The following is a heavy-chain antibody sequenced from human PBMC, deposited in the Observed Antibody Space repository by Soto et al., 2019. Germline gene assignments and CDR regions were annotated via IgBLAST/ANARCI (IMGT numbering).Heavy chain of an antibody. CDR1: GYTFTAQY. CDR2: INPTTGAT. D-gene: IGHD6-19*01. Sequence: QAQLVQSGAEVKKPGASVKVSCQASGYTFTAQYLHWARKAPGEGLEWMGWINPTTGATRYAQKCQGRVTMTRDTSMSTAYLEVRSLRPDDTAVYYCAKGDSSWVSWFDPWGQGTLVTVSS. V-gene: IGHV1-2*02. J-gene: IGHJ5*02. CDR3: AKGDSSWVSWFDP.